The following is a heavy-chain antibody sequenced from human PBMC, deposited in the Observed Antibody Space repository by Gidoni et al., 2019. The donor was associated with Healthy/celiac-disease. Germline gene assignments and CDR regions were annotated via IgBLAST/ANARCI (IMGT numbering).Heavy chain of an antibody. Sequence: QVQLQESGPGLVKPSQTLSLTCTVSGGSISSGGYYWSWIRQHPGKGLEWIGYIYYSGSTYYNPSLKSRVTISVDTSKNQFSLKLSSVTAADTAVYYCAREIPMVRAYYFDYWGQGTLVTVSS. J-gene: IGHJ4*02. D-gene: IGHD3-10*01. CDR2: IYYSGST. V-gene: IGHV4-31*03. CDR3: AREIPMVRAYYFDY. CDR1: GGSISSGGYY.